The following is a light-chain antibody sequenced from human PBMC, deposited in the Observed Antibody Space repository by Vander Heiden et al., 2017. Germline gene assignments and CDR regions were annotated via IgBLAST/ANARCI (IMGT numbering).Light chain of an antibody. Sequence: DIQLTQSPSFLSASVGDRVSITCRASQGISSYLAWYQQKPGKAPKLLIYAASTLQSGVPSRFGGSGYGTEFTLTISSLQPEDFATYYCQQLNSYPLLTFGGGTKVEIK. V-gene: IGKV1-9*01. CDR3: QQLNSYPLLT. CDR2: AAS. J-gene: IGKJ4*01. CDR1: QGISSY.